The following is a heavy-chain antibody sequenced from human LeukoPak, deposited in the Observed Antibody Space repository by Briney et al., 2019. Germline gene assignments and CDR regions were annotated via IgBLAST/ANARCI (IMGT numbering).Heavy chain of an antibody. Sequence: MAGGSLRLSCSASGLSLSNAWMGWVRQTPGKGLEWIGRIKSKSDGDSVDYAAPVKGRITISRDDWKNTLFLEMTTLKTEDTGVYFCTTAPSYYNFNSFDYWGQRTVVTVSS. CDR2: IKSKSDGDSV. V-gene: IGHV3-15*01. CDR3: TTAPSYYNFNSFDY. CDR1: GLSLSNAW. J-gene: IGHJ4*02. D-gene: IGHD1-1*01.